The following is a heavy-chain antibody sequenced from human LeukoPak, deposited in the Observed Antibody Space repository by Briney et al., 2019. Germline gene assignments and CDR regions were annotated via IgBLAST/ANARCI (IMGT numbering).Heavy chain of an antibody. Sequence: ASVTVSCKASGYTFTSYGISWVRQAPGQGLEWMGWISAYNGNTNYAQKLQGRVTMTTDTSTSTAYMELRSLRSDDTAVYYCASAVGSGDPFDYWGQGTLVTVSS. CDR1: GYTFTSYG. CDR3: ASAVGSGDPFDY. V-gene: IGHV1-18*01. J-gene: IGHJ4*02. CDR2: ISAYNGNT. D-gene: IGHD3-10*01.